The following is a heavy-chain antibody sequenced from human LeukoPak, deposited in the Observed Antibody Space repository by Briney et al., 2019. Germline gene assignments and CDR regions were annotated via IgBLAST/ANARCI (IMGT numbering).Heavy chain of an antibody. V-gene: IGHV1-2*02. D-gene: IGHD1-26*01. J-gene: IGHJ4*02. CDR1: GYTFTGYY. CDR3: ARGGVFGGSYSD. Sequence: ASVKVSCKASGYTFTGYYMHWVRQAPGQGLEWMGWINPNSGGTNYAQKFQGRVTMTRNTSISTAYMELSSLRSEDTAVYYCARGGVFGGSYSDWGQGTLVTVSS. CDR2: INPNSGGT.